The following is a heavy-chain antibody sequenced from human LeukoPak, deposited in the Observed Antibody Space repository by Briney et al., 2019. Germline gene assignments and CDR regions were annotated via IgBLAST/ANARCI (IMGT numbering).Heavy chain of an antibody. J-gene: IGHJ4*02. CDR1: GGSFSGYY. D-gene: IGHD3-10*01. V-gene: IGHV4-34*01. CDR3: ARGLVYYYGSGSYYPY. Sequence: SETLSLTCAVYGGSFSGYYWSWIRQPPGKGLEWIGEINHSGSTNYNPSLKSRATISVDTSKNQFSLKLSSVLAADTAVYYCARGLVYYYGSGSYYPYWGQGTLVTVSS. CDR2: INHSGST.